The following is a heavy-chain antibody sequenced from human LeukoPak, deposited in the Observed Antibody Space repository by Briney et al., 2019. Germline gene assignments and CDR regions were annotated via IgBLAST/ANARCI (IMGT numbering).Heavy chain of an antibody. J-gene: IGHJ4*02. CDR2: IWYDGSKK. Sequence: PGGSLRLSCAASGFTFSSYDIHWVRQAPGKGLEWVAVIWYDGSKKYYADSVKGRFTISRDNSKNTLYLQMNSLRAEDTAVHYCARAPGDTALDYWGQGTLVTVSS. V-gene: IGHV3-33*01. D-gene: IGHD5-18*01. CDR3: ARAPGDTALDY. CDR1: GFTFSSYD.